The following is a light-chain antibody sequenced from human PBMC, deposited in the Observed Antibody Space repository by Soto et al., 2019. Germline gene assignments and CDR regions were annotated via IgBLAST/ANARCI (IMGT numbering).Light chain of an antibody. Sequence: DILMTQSPLSLPFTPGEPSSISCRSSQGLLHSNGYNYLDWYLQKPGQSPQLLIYLGSNRASGVPDRFSGSGSGTDFTLKISRVEVEDVGVYYCMQALQTPLTFGGGTKVDI. J-gene: IGKJ4*01. CDR1: QGLLHSNGYNY. CDR2: LGS. V-gene: IGKV2-28*01. CDR3: MQALQTPLT.